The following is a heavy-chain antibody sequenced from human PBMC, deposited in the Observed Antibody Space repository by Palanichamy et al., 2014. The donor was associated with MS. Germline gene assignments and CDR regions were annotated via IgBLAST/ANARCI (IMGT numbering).Heavy chain of an antibody. CDR1: TYSISSDFS. D-gene: IGHD2-15*01. V-gene: IGHV4-38-2*02. CDR2: IYHDGST. J-gene: IGHJ3*02. CDR3: ARDRDIRWFYI. Sequence: QVQLQESGPGLVKPSETLSLTCTVSTYSISSDFSWGWIRQPPGKGLEWIGTIYHDGSTYYNPSLRSRITMSVDTSKNQFALVLTSVTAADTAVYYCARDRDIRWFYIWGQGTMVTVSS.